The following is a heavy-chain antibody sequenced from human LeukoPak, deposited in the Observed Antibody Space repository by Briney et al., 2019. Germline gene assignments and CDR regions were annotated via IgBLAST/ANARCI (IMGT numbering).Heavy chain of an antibody. CDR3: ASARGVPTGYLDY. J-gene: IGHJ4*02. V-gene: IGHV3-21*01. Sequence: GGSLRLSCALSGYTLSSYSMNWVRQAPGKGLEWVSSISSSSSYIYYADSVKGRFTISRDNAKNSLYLQMNSLRADDTAVYYCASARGVPTGYLDYWGQGTLVTVSS. CDR2: ISSSSSYI. CDR1: GYTLSSYS. D-gene: IGHD3-10*01.